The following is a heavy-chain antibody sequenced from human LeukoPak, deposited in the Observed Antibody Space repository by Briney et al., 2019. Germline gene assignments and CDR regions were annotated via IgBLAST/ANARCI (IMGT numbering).Heavy chain of an antibody. J-gene: IGHJ4*02. CDR2: ISGSGAKT. CDR3: VTIGQIMGFGELFFDY. CDR1: GFTFRSYA. Sequence: PGGSLRLSCEASGFTFRSYAMTWVRQAPGKGLEWVSAISGSGAKTYYADSVKGRFTISRDNSRNTLYLQMNSLRVEDTAVYYCVTIGQIMGFGELFFDYWGQGTLVTVSS. V-gene: IGHV3-23*01. D-gene: IGHD3-10*01.